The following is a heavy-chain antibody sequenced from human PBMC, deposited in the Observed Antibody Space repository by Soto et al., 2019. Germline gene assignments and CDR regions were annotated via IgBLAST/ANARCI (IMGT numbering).Heavy chain of an antibody. CDR1: GNTFTRHC. V-gene: IGHV1-18*04. J-gene: IGHJ4*02. CDR3: ARPSSYGSYYYFDL. Sequence: ASVKVSCKASGNTFTRHCLTWVRQAPGQGPEWMGWITVGSGNTHYAQKFQGRVSMTTDTSTSTAYMELWSLRSDDTAVYYCARPSSYGSYYYFDLWGQGTPVTAPQ. D-gene: IGHD1-26*01. CDR2: ITVGSGNT.